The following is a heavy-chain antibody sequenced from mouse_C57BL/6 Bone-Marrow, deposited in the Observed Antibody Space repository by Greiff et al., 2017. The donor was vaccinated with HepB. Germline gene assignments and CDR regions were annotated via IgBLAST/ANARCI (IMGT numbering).Heavy chain of an antibody. J-gene: IGHJ4*01. D-gene: IGHD1-1*01. CDR2: IDPSDSYT. Sequence: QVQLQQPGAELVMPGASVKLSCKASGYTFTSYWMHWVKQRPGQGLAWIGEIDPSDSYTNYNQKFKGKSTLTVDKSSSTAYMQLSSLTSEDSAVYYCAREFPYYYGSSYDYAMDYWGQGTSVTVSS. CDR1: GYTFTSYW. CDR3: AREFPYYYGSSYDYAMDY. V-gene: IGHV1-69*01.